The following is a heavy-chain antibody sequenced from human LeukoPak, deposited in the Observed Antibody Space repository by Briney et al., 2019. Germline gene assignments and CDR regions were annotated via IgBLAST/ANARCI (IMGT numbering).Heavy chain of an antibody. J-gene: IGHJ5*02. Sequence: QAGGSLRLSCAASGFPFYNYGIHWVRQAPGKGLEWLAVISPDGYGHYADSVKGRFTVSRDNSKNTLYLQMNSLRTDDSAMYYCTKGGGISYNPLDPWGPGTLVTVSS. CDR3: TKGGGISYNPLDP. V-gene: IGHV3-30*18. D-gene: IGHD1-26*01. CDR1: GFPFYNYG. CDR2: ISPDGYG.